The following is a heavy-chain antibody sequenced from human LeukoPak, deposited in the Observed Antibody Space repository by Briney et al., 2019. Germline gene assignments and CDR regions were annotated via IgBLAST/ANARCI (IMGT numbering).Heavy chain of an antibody. CDR1: GFTFSSYA. J-gene: IGHJ5*02. CDR3: AKGGYYDSSGS. V-gene: IGHV3-23*01. Sequence: GSLRLSCGASGFTFSSYAMSWVRQAPGKGLEWVSAISGSGGRTYYADSVKGRFTISRDNSKNTLYLQMNSLRAEDTAVYYCAKGGYYDSSGSWGQGTLVTVSS. CDR2: ISGSGGRT. D-gene: IGHD3-22*01.